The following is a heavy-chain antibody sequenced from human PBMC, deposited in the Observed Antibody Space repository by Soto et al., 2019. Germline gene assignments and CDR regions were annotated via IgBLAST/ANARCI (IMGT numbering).Heavy chain of an antibody. J-gene: IGHJ6*02. CDR3: ARGYYDFWSGYYPTRRGGMDV. Sequence: QVQLVQSGAEVKKPGASVKVSCKASGYTFTSYGISWVRQAPGQGLEWMGWISAYNGNTNYAQKLQGRVTMTTDTSTSTAYMELRSLRSDDTAVYYCARGYYDFWSGYYPTRRGGMDVWGQGTTVTVSS. D-gene: IGHD3-3*01. CDR2: ISAYNGNT. CDR1: GYTFTSYG. V-gene: IGHV1-18*01.